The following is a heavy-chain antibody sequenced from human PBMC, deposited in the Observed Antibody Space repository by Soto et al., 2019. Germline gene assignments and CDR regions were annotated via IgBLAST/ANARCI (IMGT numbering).Heavy chain of an antibody. CDR1: GYTFTSYD. D-gene: IGHD2-15*01. Sequence: ASVKVSCKASGYTFTSYDINWVRQATGQGLEWMGWMNPNSGNTGYAQKFQGRVTMTRNTSISTAYMELSSPRSEDTAVYYCARGRLGYCSGGSCYSEYYYYYMDVWGKGTTVTVSS. V-gene: IGHV1-8*01. CDR3: ARGRLGYCSGGSCYSEYYYYYMDV. CDR2: MNPNSGNT. J-gene: IGHJ6*03.